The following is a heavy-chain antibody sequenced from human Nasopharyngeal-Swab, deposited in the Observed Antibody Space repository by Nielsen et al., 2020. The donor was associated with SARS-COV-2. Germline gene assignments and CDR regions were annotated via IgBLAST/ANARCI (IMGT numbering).Heavy chain of an antibody. CDR3: SRHGGSSTSCPDCFDY. CDR1: GGSISSSSYY. D-gene: IGHD2-2*01. V-gene: IGHV4-39*01. CDR2: IYYSGST. Sequence: SETLSLTCTVSGGSISSSSYYWGWMRQPPGKGLEWIGSIYYSGSTYYTPSINSRVTISVDTSKNQFSLKLSSVTAADTAVYYCSRHGGSSTSCPDCFDYWGQGTLVTVSS. J-gene: IGHJ4*02.